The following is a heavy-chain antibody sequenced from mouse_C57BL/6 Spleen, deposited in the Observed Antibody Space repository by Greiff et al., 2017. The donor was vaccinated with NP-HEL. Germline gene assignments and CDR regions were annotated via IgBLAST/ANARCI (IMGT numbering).Heavy chain of an antibody. D-gene: IGHD1-1*01. CDR1: GYTFTDYN. Sequence: VHVKQSGPELVKPGASVKIPCKASGYTFTDYNMDWVKQSHGKSLEWIGDINPNNGGTIYNQKFKGKATLTVDKSSSTAYLERRSLTSEDTAVYDCARRDYGSSYGAREYWGKGTSGTVSS. J-gene: IGHJ4*01. CDR3: ARRDYGSSYGAREY. CDR2: INPNNGGT. V-gene: IGHV1-18*01.